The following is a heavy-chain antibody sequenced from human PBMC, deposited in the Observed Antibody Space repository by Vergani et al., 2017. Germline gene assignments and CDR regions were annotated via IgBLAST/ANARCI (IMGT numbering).Heavy chain of an antibody. V-gene: IGHV4-34*01. J-gene: IGHJ6*02. CDR1: GGSFSGYY. CDR2: INHSGST. CDR3: ARHLAYCGGDCYPYYYGMDV. D-gene: IGHD2-21*02. Sequence: QVQLQRWGAGLLKPSETLSLTCAVYGGSFSGYYWSWIRQPPGKGLEWIGEINHSGSTNYNPSLKSRVTISVDTSKNQFSLKLSSVTAADTAVYYCARHLAYCGGDCYPYYYGMDVWGQGTTVTVSS.